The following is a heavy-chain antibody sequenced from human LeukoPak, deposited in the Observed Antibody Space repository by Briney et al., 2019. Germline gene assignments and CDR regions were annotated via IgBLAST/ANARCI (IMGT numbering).Heavy chain of an antibody. D-gene: IGHD2-2*01. CDR1: GFTFSSYA. J-gene: IGHJ4*02. CDR3: AKDKAAVVVPAAMYTPIDH. V-gene: IGHV3-23*01. CDR2: ISGSGGST. Sequence: GGSLRLSCAASGFTFSSYAMSWVRQAPGKGLEWVSAISGSGGSTYYADSVKGRFTISRDNSKNTLYLQMNSLRAEDTAVYYCAKDKAAVVVPAAMYTPIDHWGQGTLVTVSS.